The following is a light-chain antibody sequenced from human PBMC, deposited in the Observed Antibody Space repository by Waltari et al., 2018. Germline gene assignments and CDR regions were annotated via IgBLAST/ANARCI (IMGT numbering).Light chain of an antibody. Sequence: QSVLTQPPTLSGAPGQRVTISCAGNSSNIGAGFDVHWYQQVPGSAPRLLISVINNRPSGVPDRFSSSESGTSASLAFSWLQAQDEADYYCQSYDISLCAYVFGGGTKLTVL. CDR2: VIN. J-gene: IGLJ3*02. CDR3: QSYDISLCAYV. CDR1: SSNIGAGFD. V-gene: IGLV1-40*01.